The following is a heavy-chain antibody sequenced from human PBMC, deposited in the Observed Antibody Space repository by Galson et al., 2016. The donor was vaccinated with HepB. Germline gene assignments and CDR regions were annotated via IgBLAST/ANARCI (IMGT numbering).Heavy chain of an antibody. D-gene: IGHD2-21*01. CDR1: GFSFSDYY. V-gene: IGHV3-11*01. CDR2: ISSLGSTI. CDR3: ASTDWPPPQ. J-gene: IGHJ4*02. Sequence: SLRLSCAASGFSFSDYYMSWVRQAPGKGQEWVSSISSLGSTIFYADSVKGRFTISRDNAKKSLFLQMNSLRAEDTAVYYCASTDWPPPQWGQGTLVTVSS.